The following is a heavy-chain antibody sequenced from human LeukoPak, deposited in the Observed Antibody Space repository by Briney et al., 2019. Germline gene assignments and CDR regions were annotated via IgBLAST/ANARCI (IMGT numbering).Heavy chain of an antibody. CDR2: ISAYNGDT. J-gene: IGHJ3*02. CDR3: ARDRILRYCSSTSCYRPAFDI. D-gene: IGHD2-2*01. V-gene: IGHV1-18*01. Sequence: ASVKVSCKASGYTFTSYGISWVRQAPGQGLEWMGWISAYNGDTNYAQKLQGRVTMTTDTSTSTAYMELRSLRSDDTAVYYCARDRILRYCSSTSCYRPAFDIWGQGTMVTVSS. CDR1: GYTFTSYG.